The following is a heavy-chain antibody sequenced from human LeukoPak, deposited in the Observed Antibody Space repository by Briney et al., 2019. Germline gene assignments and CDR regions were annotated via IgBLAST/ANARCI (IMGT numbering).Heavy chain of an antibody. CDR3: ASNPSLRSGWYSGWFDP. CDR1: GGSISSSSYY. Sequence: SETLSLTCTVSGGSISSSSYYWGWIRQPPGKGLEWIGSIYYSGSTYYNPSLKSRVTISVDTSKNQFSLKLSSVTAADTAVYYCASNPSLRSGWYSGWFDPWGQGTLVTVSS. V-gene: IGHV4-39*07. CDR2: IYYSGST. J-gene: IGHJ5*02. D-gene: IGHD6-19*01.